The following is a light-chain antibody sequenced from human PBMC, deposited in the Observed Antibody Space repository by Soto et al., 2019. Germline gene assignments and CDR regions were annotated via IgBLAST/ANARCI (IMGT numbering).Light chain of an antibody. CDR2: GAS. V-gene: IGKV3-15*01. CDR3: QQGIT. Sequence: EIVMTQSPATLSVSPGERATLSCRASQSVSSNLAWYQQKPGQXPRLLIYGASTRATGIPARFSGSGSGTEFTLTISSLQSEDFAVYYCQQGITFGQGTRLEIK. CDR1: QSVSSN. J-gene: IGKJ5*01.